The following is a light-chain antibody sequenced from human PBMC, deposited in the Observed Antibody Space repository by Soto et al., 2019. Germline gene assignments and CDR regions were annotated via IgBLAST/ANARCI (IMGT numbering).Light chain of an antibody. J-gene: IGLJ3*02. CDR1: SSDVGRYNL. CDR3: GSYTSSSTLNWV. V-gene: IGLV2-14*02. CDR2: EDT. Sequence: QSALAQPASVSGSPGQSITISCTGTSSDVGRYNLVSWYQQHPGKAPRLVIYEDTKRPSGVSDRFSGSKSGNTASLTISGLQTEDEADYYCGSYTSSSTLNWVFGGGTKLTVL.